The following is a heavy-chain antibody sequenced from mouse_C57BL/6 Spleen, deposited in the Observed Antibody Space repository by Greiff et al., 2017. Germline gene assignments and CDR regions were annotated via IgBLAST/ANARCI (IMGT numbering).Heavy chain of an antibody. CDR2: ISSGGDYI. CDR3: TRAPLDSSGYPAWFAY. D-gene: IGHD3-2*02. J-gene: IGHJ3*01. V-gene: IGHV5-9-1*02. Sequence: EVQLVESGEGLVKPGGSLKLSCAASGFTFSSYAMSWVRQTPEKRLAWVAYISSGGDYIYYADTVKGRFTISRDNARNTLYLQMSSLKSEDTAMYYCTRAPLDSSGYPAWFAYWGQGTLVTVSA. CDR1: GFTFSSYA.